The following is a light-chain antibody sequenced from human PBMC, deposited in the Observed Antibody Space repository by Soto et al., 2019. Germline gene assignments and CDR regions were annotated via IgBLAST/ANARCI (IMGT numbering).Light chain of an antibody. CDR1: QSVSSSF. J-gene: IGKJ1*01. Sequence: EIVLTQSPGTPSLSQAEEATLSCRASQSVSSSFFAWYQQKPGQAPRLLIYGASSRATGIPDRFSGSGSGTDFTLTISRLEPEDFAVYYCQQYGSSPWTFGQGNKVEAK. CDR2: GAS. CDR3: QQYGSSPWT. V-gene: IGKV3-20*01.